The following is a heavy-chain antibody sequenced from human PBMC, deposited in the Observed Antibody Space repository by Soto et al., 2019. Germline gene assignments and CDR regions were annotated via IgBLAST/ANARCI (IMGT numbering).Heavy chain of an antibody. Sequence: EVHLVESGGGLGQPGGSLRLSCAASGFTFTDNWMAWVRQAPGSGLEWVANMNDDGNEKYYVNSVKGRFTISRDNAKNSLYLQMNSLRAEDTAVYYCARDVNGGFFDLWGRGTLVTVSS. V-gene: IGHV3-7*03. CDR2: MNDDGNEK. J-gene: IGHJ2*01. CDR1: GFTFTDNW. CDR3: ARDVNGGFFDL.